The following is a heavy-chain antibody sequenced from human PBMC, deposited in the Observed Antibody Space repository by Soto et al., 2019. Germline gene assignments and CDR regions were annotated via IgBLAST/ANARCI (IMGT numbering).Heavy chain of an antibody. Sequence: ASVKVSCKASGYTFTSYGISWVRQAPGQGLEWMGWISAYNGNTNYAQKLQGRVTMTTDTSTSTAYMELRSLRSDDTAVYYCARVTVVPAANWFDPWCKGTLVTVSS. CDR3: ARVTVVPAANWFDP. J-gene: IGHJ5*02. CDR2: ISAYNGNT. CDR1: GYTFTSYG. D-gene: IGHD2-2*01. V-gene: IGHV1-18*01.